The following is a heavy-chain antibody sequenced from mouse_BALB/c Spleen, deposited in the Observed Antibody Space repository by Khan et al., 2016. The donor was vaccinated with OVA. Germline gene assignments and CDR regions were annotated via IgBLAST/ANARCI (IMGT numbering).Heavy chain of an antibody. CDR2: IDPSKSET. J-gene: IGHJ3*01. CDR3: ARGGDGSPFAY. V-gene: IGHV1S127*01. CDR1: GYTFTSFW. D-gene: IGHD1-1*01. Sequence: QVQLQQSGPELVRPGASVKMSCKASGYTFTSFWIHWVKQRPGQGLEWIGMIDPSKSETRLNQKFKDKATLNVDKSSNTAYMQLSRLTSEDSAGYFCARGGDGSPFAYWGQGTLVTVSA.